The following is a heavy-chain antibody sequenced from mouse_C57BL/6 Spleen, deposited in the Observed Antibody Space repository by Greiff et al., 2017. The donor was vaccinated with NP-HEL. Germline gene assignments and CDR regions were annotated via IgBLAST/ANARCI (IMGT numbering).Heavy chain of an antibody. CDR3: ARHNWDNYFDY. J-gene: IGHJ2*01. V-gene: IGHV5-9*01. D-gene: IGHD4-1*01. Sequence: EVKLMESGGGLVKPGGSLKLSCAASGFTFSSYTMSWVRQTPEKRLEWVATISGGGGNTYYPDSVKGRLTISRDNAKNPLYLQMSSLRSEDAALYYCARHNWDNYFDYWGQGTTLTVSS. CDR2: ISGGGGNT. CDR1: GFTFSSYT.